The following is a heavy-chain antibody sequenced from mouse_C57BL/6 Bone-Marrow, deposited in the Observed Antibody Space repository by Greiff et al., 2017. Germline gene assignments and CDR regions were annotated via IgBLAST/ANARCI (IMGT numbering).Heavy chain of an antibody. CDR1: GYTFTSYW. V-gene: IGHV1-50*01. CDR3: ARGGGDYDDYYAMDY. CDR2: IDPSDSYT. Sequence: QVQLQQSGAEIVKPGASVKLSCKASGYTFTSYWMQWVKQRPGQGLEWIGEIDPSDSYTNYNQKFKGKATLTVDTSSSTAYMQLSSLTSEDSAVYYCARGGGDYDDYYAMDYWGQGTSVTVSS. J-gene: IGHJ4*01. D-gene: IGHD2-4*01.